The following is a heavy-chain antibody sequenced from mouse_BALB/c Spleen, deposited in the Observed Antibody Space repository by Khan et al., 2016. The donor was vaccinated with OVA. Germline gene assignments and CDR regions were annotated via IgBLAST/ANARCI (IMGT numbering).Heavy chain of an antibody. Sequence: EVQLQESGPGLVKPSQSLSLTCTVTGYSITSNYAWNWIRQFPGNKLEWMGYISNSGSTNYNPSHKSGIPITPDTTKKQLFLQLNSVTTEDTATYDCARGNYYGYALDYWGQGTSITVSS. CDR3: ARGNYYGYALDY. D-gene: IGHD1-1*01. J-gene: IGHJ4*01. CDR1: GYSITSNYA. V-gene: IGHV3-2*02. CDR2: ISNSGST.